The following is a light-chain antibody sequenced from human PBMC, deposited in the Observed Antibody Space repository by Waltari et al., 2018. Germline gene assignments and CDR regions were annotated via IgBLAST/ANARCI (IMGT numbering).Light chain of an antibody. V-gene: IGLV2-23*01. CDR2: EGS. Sequence: QSALTQPASVSGSPGQQITISCTGTISDVGSDNLVSCYHQHPGKAPKLMIYEGSKRPSGVSTRFSGSKSGNTASLTISGLQAEDEADYYCCSYAGSSTSYVFGTGTKVTVL. J-gene: IGLJ1*01. CDR3: CSYAGSSTSYV. CDR1: ISDVGSDNL.